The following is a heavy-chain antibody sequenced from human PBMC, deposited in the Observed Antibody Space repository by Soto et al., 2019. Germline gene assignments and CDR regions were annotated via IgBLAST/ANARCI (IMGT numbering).Heavy chain of an antibody. J-gene: IGHJ6*02. V-gene: IGHV4-59*08. Sequence: QVQLQESGPGLVKPSETLSLTCTVSDDSSSNYKWSRIRQPPGRRLEWIGYIDSNGGTSYNPSLQSRVTISIDTSTKHFFLKLSSVTAADTAVYYCVRQGFGRLHGLVDVWGQGTTVTVSS. D-gene: IGHD3-10*01. CDR1: DDSSSNYK. CDR2: IDSNGGT. CDR3: VRQGFGRLHGLVDV.